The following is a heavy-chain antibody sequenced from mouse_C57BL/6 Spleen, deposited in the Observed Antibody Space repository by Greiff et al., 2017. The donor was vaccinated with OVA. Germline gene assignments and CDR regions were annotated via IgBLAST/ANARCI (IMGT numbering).Heavy chain of an antibody. Sequence: QVHVKQPGAELVRPGTSVKLSCKASGYTFTSYWMHWVKQRPGQGLEWIGVIDPSDSYTNYNQKFKGKATLTVDTSSSTAYMQLSSLTSEDSAVYYCARRVSYYFDYWGQGTTLTVSS. V-gene: IGHV1-59*01. CDR2: IDPSDSYT. CDR1: GYTFTSYW. CDR3: ARRVSYYFDY. J-gene: IGHJ2*01.